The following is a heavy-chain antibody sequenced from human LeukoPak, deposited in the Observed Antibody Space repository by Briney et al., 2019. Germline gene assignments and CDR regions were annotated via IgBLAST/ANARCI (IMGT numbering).Heavy chain of an antibody. CDR2: ISWNSGSI. V-gene: IGHV3-9*01. CDR3: AKSPYYYGSGSYYGSPMDV. J-gene: IGHJ6*03. CDR1: GFTFDDYA. D-gene: IGHD3-10*01. Sequence: PGGSLRLSCAASGFTFDDYAMHWVRQAPGKGLEWVSGISWNSGSIGYADSVKGRFTISRDNAKNSLYLQMNSLRAEDTALYYCAKSPYYYGSGSYYGSPMDVWGKGTTVTISS.